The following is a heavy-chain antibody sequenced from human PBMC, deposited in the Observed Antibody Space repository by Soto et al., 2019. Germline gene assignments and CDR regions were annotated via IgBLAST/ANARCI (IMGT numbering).Heavy chain of an antibody. J-gene: IGHJ6*02. D-gene: IGHD6-13*01. CDR3: ARDESSSGYDYYGMDV. V-gene: IGHV1-2*02. CDR2: INPNSGGT. CDR1: GYTFTGYY. Sequence: ASVKVSCKASGYTFTGYYMHWVRQAPGQGLEWMGWINPNSGGTNYAQKFQGRVTMTRDTSVSTAYMELSRLRSDDTAVYYCARDESSSGYDYYGMDVWGQGTTVTVS.